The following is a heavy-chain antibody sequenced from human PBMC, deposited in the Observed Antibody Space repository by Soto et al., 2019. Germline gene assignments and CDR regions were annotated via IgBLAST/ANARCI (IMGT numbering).Heavy chain of an antibody. CDR3: ARGSSSSLRALFYYYYYMDV. Sequence: ASVKVSCKASGGTFSSYTISWVRQAPGQGLERMGRIIPILGIANYAQKFQGRVTMTRNTSISTAYMELSSLRSEDTAVYYCARGSSSSLRALFYYYYYMDVWGKGTTVTVSS. J-gene: IGHJ6*03. CDR2: IIPILGIA. D-gene: IGHD6-6*01. CDR1: GGTFSSYT. V-gene: IGHV1-69*02.